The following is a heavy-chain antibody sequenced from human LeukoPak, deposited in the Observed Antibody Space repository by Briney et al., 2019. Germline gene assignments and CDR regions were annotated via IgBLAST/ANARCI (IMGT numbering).Heavy chain of an antibody. V-gene: IGHV1-2*02. D-gene: IGHD1-26*01. CDR2: INPHSGGT. Sequence: ASVKVSCKASGFTFTGYYIHWVRQAPGQGLEWMGYINPHSGGTNSPQKFQGRVTMTTDTSISAAYMELSRLRSDDTAVYYCARRSLDVGTDYWGQGTLVTVS. CDR1: GFTFTGYY. J-gene: IGHJ4*02. CDR3: ARRSLDVGTDY.